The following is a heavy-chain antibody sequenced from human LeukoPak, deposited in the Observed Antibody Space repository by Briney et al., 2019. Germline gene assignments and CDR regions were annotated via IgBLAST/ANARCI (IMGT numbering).Heavy chain of an antibody. J-gene: IGHJ6*02. CDR2: TYPGDSDT. CDR1: GYSFTSYW. D-gene: IGHD5-12*01. CDR3: ARLSGYTAHYYYYGMDV. Sequence: GESLKISCKGSGYSFTSYWIGWVRQMPGKGLEWMGITYPGDSDTRYSPSFQGQVTISADKSISTAYLQWSSLKASDTAMYYCARLSGYTAHYYYYGMDVWGQGTTVTVSS. V-gene: IGHV5-51*01.